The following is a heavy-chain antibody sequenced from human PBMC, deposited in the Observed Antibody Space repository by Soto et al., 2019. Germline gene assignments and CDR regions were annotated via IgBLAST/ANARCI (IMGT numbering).Heavy chain of an antibody. CDR2: IYYSGST. D-gene: IGHD6-13*01. CDR1: GGSISSSSYY. Sequence: PSETLSLTCTVSGGSISSSSYYWGWIRQPPGKGLEWIGSIYYSGSTYYNPSLKSRVTISVDTSKNQFSLKLSSVTAADTAVYYCARHVQGAAAGSYYYGMDVWGQGTTVTVSS. J-gene: IGHJ6*02. CDR3: ARHVQGAAAGSYYYGMDV. V-gene: IGHV4-39*01.